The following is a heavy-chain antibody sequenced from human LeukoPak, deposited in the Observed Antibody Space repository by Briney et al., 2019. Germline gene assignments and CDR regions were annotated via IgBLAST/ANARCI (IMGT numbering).Heavy chain of an antibody. V-gene: IGHV5-51*01. CDR1: GYSFTSYW. J-gene: IGHJ1*01. Sequence: GESLKISCKGSGYSFTSYWIGWVRQMPGKGLEWMGIIYPGDSDTRYSPSFQGQVTISADKSISTAYLQWSSLKASDTAMYYCASIDCSGGSCYSFYFQHWGQGTLVTVSS. D-gene: IGHD2-15*01. CDR3: ASIDCSGGSCYSFYFQH. CDR2: IYPGDSDT.